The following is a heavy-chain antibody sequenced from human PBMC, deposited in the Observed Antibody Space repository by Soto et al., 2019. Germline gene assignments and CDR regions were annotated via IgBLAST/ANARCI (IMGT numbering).Heavy chain of an antibody. CDR1: GVSVSSNTHH. CDR3: AVYKEWGAGGGY. D-gene: IGHD3-16*01. Sequence: QVQLQESGPGLVNPSETLSLTCAVSGVSVSSNTHHWTWIRQPPGKGLEWIGQSGNTNDNPSLKSRITISVDTSKNQFSLSLRSVTAADTAVYYCAVYKEWGAGGGYWGQGTLVTVSS. J-gene: IGHJ4*02. CDR2: QSGNT. V-gene: IGHV4-61*01.